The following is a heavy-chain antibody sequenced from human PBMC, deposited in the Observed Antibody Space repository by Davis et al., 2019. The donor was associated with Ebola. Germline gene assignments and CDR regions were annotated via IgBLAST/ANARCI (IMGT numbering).Heavy chain of an antibody. CDR2: ITPNGRDS. CDR3: ARSATGHFFFDY. V-gene: IGHV1-2*02. J-gene: IGHJ4*02. D-gene: IGHD3-9*01. Sequence: ASVKVSCKASGYTVTGYYLHWLRQAPGQGLEWMGWITPNGRDSNYAQNFQGRVAMTRDTSISTAYMELSRLKSDDTAVYYCARSATGHFFFDYWGQGTLVTVSA. CDR1: GYTVTGYY.